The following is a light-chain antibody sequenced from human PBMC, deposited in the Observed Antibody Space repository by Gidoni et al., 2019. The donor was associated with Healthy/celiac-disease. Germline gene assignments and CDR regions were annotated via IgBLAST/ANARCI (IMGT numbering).Light chain of an antibody. CDR2: WAS. Sequence: DIVMTQSPDSLAVSLGERATINCKSSQSVLYSSNNKNYLAWYQQKPGQPPKLLIYWASTRESGVPDRFSGSGSGADVTLPISSLQAEDVAVYYCQQHYSTPLTFGGGTKVEIK. CDR1: QSVLYSSNNKNY. CDR3: QQHYSTPLT. V-gene: IGKV4-1*01. J-gene: IGKJ4*01.